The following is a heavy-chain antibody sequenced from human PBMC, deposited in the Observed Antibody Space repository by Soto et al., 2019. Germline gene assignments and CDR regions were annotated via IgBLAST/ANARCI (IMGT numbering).Heavy chain of an antibody. J-gene: IGHJ5*02. V-gene: IGHV1-69*02. CDR3: ARAYYGSGSDNWFDT. Sequence: QVQLVQSGAEVKKPGSSVKVSCKASGGTFSSYTISWVRQAPGQGLEWMGRIIPILGIANYAQKFQGRVTITADKSTSTAYMELSSLRSEDTAVYYCARAYYGSGSDNWFDTWGQGTLVTVSS. CDR2: IIPILGIA. CDR1: GGTFSSYT. D-gene: IGHD3-10*01.